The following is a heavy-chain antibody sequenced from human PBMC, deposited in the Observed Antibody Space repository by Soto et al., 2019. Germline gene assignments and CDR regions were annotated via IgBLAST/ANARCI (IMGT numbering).Heavy chain of an antibody. CDR1: GFTFSNYP. D-gene: IGHD4-4*01. V-gene: IGHV3-23*01. CDR2: ITGSGGST. Sequence: GGSLRLSCAASGFTFSNYPMNWVRQAPGQGLEWVSDITGSGGSTYYADSVKGRFIISRDYSKNTLYLQMSSLRAEDTAVSYCARGPYSKYFDYWGPGTLVTVSS. CDR3: ARGPYSKYFDY. J-gene: IGHJ4*02.